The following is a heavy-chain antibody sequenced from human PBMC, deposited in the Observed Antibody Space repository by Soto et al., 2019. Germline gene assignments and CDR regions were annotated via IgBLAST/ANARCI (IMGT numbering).Heavy chain of an antibody. CDR2: IIPILGIA. Sequence: QVQLVQSGAEVKKPGSSVKVSCKASGGTFSSYTISWVRQAPGQGLEWMGRIIPILGIANYAQKFQGRVTITADKSTSTAYMELSSLRSEDTAVYYCARDGDYGDYVLNYWGQRTLVTVSS. CDR1: GGTFSSYT. D-gene: IGHD4-17*01. V-gene: IGHV1-69*08. J-gene: IGHJ4*02. CDR3: ARDGDYGDYVLNY.